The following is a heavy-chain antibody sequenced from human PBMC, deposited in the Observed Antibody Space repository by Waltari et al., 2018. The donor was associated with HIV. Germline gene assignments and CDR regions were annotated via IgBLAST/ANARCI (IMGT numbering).Heavy chain of an antibody. J-gene: IGHJ6*02. V-gene: IGHV3-21*01. CDR2: ISSSSSYI. Sequence: PGKGLEWVSSISSSSSYIYYADSVKGRFTISRDNAKHSLYLQMNSLRAEDTAVYYCARDQSQAPPRYYDFWSPHYYYYGMDVWGQGTTVTVSS. CDR3: ARDQSQAPPRYYDFWSPHYYYYGMDV. D-gene: IGHD3-3*01.